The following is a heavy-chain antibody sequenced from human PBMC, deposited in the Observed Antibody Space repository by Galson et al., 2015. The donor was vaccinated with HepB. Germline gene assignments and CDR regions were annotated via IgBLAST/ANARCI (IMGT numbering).Heavy chain of an antibody. CDR1: GYTFTSYY. Sequence: SVKVSCKASGYTFTSYYMHWVRQAPGQGLEWMGIINPSGGSTSYAQKFQGRVTMTRDTSTSTVYMELSSLRSEDTAVYYCARQSITMVRGADQAPYYYYGMDVWGQGTTVTVSS. V-gene: IGHV1-46*01. D-gene: IGHD3-10*01. J-gene: IGHJ6*02. CDR3: ARQSITMVRGADQAPYYYYGMDV. CDR2: INPSGGST.